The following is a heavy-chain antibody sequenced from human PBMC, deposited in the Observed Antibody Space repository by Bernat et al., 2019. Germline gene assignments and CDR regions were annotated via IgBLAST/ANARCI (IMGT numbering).Heavy chain of an antibody. Sequence: QVQLVESGGGVVQPGRSLRLSCAASGFTFSSYGMHWVRQAPGKGLEWVAVIWYDGSNKYYADSVKGRFTISRDNSKNTLYLQMNSLRAEDTAVYYCAGDGAVAGTWPGWGQGTLVTVSS. V-gene: IGHV3-33*01. CDR2: IWYDGSNK. CDR1: GFTFSSYG. D-gene: IGHD6-19*01. J-gene: IGHJ4*02. CDR3: AGDGAVAGTWPG.